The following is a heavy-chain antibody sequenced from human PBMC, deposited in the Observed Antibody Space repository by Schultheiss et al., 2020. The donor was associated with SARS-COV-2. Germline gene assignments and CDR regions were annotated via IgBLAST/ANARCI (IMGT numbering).Heavy chain of an antibody. CDR1: GDSISNSNW. J-gene: IGHJ3*02. CDR3: ARAAGLRRHDYVYDI. V-gene: IGHV4-4*02. Sequence: SETLSLTCAVSGDSISNSNWWSWVRQPPGKGLEWIGEIYHSGSTNYNPSLKSRVTISVDKSKNQFSLMLSSVTAADTAVYYCARAAGLRRHDYVYDIWGQGTMVTVSS. D-gene: IGHD3-16*01. CDR2: IYHSGST.